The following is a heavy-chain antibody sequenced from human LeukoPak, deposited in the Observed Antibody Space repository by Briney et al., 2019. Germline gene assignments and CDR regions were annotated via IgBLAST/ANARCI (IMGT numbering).Heavy chain of an antibody. CDR3: ARESESSGWYDY. CDR1: GFTFSSYW. D-gene: IGHD6-19*01. CDR2: INSDGSST. Sequence: GGSLRLSCAASGFTFSSYWMHWVRQAPGKGLVWVSRINSDGSSTSYADSVKGRFTISRDNSKNSLYLQMNSLRNDDTALYYCARESESSGWYDYWGQGTLVTVSS. J-gene: IGHJ4*02. V-gene: IGHV3-74*01.